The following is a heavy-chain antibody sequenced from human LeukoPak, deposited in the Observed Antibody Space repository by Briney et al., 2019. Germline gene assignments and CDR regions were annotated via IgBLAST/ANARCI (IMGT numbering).Heavy chain of an antibody. CDR2: ISYDGSNK. Sequence: GRSLRLSCAASGFTFSSYAMRWVRQAPGKGLEWVAVISYDGSNKYYADSVKGRFTISRDNSKNTLYLQMNSLRAEDTAVYYCAGVTIPWAYYYYYGMDVWGQGTTVTVSS. D-gene: IGHD3-16*01. CDR1: GFTFSSYA. V-gene: IGHV3-30-3*01. J-gene: IGHJ6*02. CDR3: AGVTIPWAYYYYYGMDV.